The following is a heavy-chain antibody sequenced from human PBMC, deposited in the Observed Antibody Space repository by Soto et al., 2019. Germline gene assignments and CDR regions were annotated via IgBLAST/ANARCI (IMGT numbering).Heavy chain of an antibody. J-gene: IGHJ1*01. V-gene: IGHV1-3*01. CDR1: GYTFSTYA. CDR3: AREFCTSTSCYSYFYS. CDR2: INPGNSNT. Sequence: ASVKVSCKASGYTFSTYAVHWVRQAPGQRPEWMGWINPGNSNTKYSQKFQGRFTMTRDTSASTAYMELSSLRSEDTAVYYCAREFCTSTSCYSYFYSCGQGTLVTVSS. D-gene: IGHD2-2*01.